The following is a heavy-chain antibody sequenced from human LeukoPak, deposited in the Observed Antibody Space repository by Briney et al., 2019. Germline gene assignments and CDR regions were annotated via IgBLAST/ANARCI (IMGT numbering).Heavy chain of an antibody. J-gene: IGHJ5*02. V-gene: IGHV4-59*01. D-gene: IGHD2-2*01. CDR1: GGSISSYY. CDR2: IYYIGST. CDR3: ARGYCSSTGCYGWDWFDP. Sequence: SETLSLTCTVSGGSISSYYWSWIRQPPGKGLDWIGYIYYIGSTNYNPSLKSRVNISVDTSKNQFSLKLSSVTAADTAVYYCARGYCSSTGCYGWDWFDPWGQGTLVTVSS.